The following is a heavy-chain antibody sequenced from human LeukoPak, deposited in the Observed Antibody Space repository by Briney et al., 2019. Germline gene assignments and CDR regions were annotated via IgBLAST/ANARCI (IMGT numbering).Heavy chain of an antibody. D-gene: IGHD2-2*01. CDR3: ARSRYCSSTSCQSAFDI. CDR2: IIPIFGTA. CDR1: GGTFSSYA. Sequence: SVKVCCKASGGTFSSYAISWVRQAPGQGLEWMGGIIPIFGTANYAQKFQGRVTITTDESTSTAYMELSSLRSEDTAVYYCARSRYCSSTSCQSAFDIWGQGTMVTVPS. J-gene: IGHJ3*02. V-gene: IGHV1-69*05.